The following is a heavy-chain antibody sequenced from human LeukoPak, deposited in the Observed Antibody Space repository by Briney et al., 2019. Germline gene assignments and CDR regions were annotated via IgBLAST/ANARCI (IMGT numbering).Heavy chain of an antibody. J-gene: IGHJ5*02. CDR1: GGSISSSSYY. Sequence: SETLSLTCTVSGGSISSSSYYWGWIRRPPGKGLEWIGSIYYSGSTYYNPSLKSRVTISVDTSKNQFSLKLSSVTAADTAVYYCARHTESIFGVVIDWFDPWGQGTLVTVSS. V-gene: IGHV4-39*01. D-gene: IGHD3-3*01. CDR2: IYYSGST. CDR3: ARHTESIFGVVIDWFDP.